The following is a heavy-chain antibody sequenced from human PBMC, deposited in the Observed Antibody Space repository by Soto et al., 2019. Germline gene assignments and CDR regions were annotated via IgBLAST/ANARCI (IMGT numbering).Heavy chain of an antibody. J-gene: IGHJ1*01. CDR2: TSYDGSDK. V-gene: IGHV3-30*19. CDR3: ARWGTTGVLVF. D-gene: IGHD3-16*01. Sequence: VQLVESGGGVVQPGTSLRVSCVGSGFTFRSYVMHWVRQAPGKGLEWVALTSYDGSDKYYDDSVRGRFTISRDNSRNTCDLQMDSLRLEDTALYYCARWGTTGVLVFCGQGTLVSVSS. CDR1: GFTFRSYV.